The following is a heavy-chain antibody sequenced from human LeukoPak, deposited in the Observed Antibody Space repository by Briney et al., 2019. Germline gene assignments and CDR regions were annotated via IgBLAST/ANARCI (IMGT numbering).Heavy chain of an antibody. CDR1: GGSISSYY. Sequence: PSETLSLTCTVSGGSISSYYWNWIRQPPGKGLEWIGYIYYSGSTNYNPSLKSRVTISVDTSKNQFSLKLSSVTAADTAVYYCARERVAVAGRLYYYYGMDVWGQGTTVTVSS. CDR2: IYYSGST. D-gene: IGHD6-19*01. J-gene: IGHJ6*02. V-gene: IGHV4-59*01. CDR3: ARERVAVAGRLYYYYGMDV.